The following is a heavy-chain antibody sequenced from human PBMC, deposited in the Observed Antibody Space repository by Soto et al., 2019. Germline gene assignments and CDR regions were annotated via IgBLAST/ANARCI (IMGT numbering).Heavy chain of an antibody. CDR1: GYTLTELC. CDR2: FALEDGET. D-gene: IGHD6-19*01. V-gene: IGHV1-24*01. Sequence: APVKVSCKVSGYTLTELCMHWVRLAPGKGLESMGGFALEDGETIDAQKFQGRVTMTEDTSTDTAYMELSSLRSEDTAVYYCATDLSSGWYSSFGYWGQGTLVTVSS. CDR3: ATDLSSGWYSSFGY. J-gene: IGHJ4*02.